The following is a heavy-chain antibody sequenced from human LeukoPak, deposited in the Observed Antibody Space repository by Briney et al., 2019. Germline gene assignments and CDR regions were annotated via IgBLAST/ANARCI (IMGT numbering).Heavy chain of an antibody. J-gene: IGHJ4*02. V-gene: IGHV3-48*01. CDR2: ISIRGTTI. Sequence: PGASLRLSCAASGFIFSDYGTSCVRHAQGKGGGWISDISIRGTTIHYAASVKGRFTIARDNAKSSLFLQMNSLRVEDAAVYYCASSYDFSSGSKRGFDNWGQGTLVTVSS. CDR3: ASSYDFSSGSKRGFDN. D-gene: IGHD3-3*01. CDR1: GFIFSDYG.